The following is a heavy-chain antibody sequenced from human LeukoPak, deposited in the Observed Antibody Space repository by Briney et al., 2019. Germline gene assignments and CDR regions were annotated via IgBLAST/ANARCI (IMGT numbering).Heavy chain of an antibody. CDR2: INGDGSST. CDR3: ARSTGGDY. V-gene: IGHV3-74*01. CDR1: GFTFSSYW. Sequence: PGGSLRLSCAASGFTFSSYWMHWVRRVPGKGLVWVSRINGDGSSTSYADSVKGRFTISRDNAENTLYLQMNSLTAEDTAVYYCARSTGGDYWGQGSLVTVSS. D-gene: IGHD2-8*02. J-gene: IGHJ4*02.